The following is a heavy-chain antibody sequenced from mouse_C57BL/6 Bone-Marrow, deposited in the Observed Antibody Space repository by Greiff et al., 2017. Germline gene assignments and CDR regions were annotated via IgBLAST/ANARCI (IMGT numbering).Heavy chain of an antibody. CDR2: ISYSGST. CDR3: ARSLGPIGYFDV. V-gene: IGHV3-8*01. Sequence: EVQLVESGPGLAKPSQTLSLTCSVTGYSITSDYWNWIRKFPGNKLEYMGYISYSGSTYYNPSLKSRISIPRVTSTTHSSMQLNSLPTEDPSPFYCARSLGPIGYFDVWGTGTTVTVSS. J-gene: IGHJ1*03. CDR1: GYSITSDY.